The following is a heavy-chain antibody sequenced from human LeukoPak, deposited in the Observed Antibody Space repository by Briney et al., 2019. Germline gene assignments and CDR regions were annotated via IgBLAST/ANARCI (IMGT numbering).Heavy chain of an antibody. Sequence: GASVKVSCKASGYTFTSYGISWVRQAPGQGLEWMGWISAYNGNTNYAQKLQGRVTMTTDTSTSTAYMELRSLRSDDTAVYYCARDRIVVVTATPFDYWGQGTLSPSPQ. D-gene: IGHD2-21*02. CDR1: GYTFTSYG. V-gene: IGHV1-18*01. CDR2: ISAYNGNT. J-gene: IGHJ4*02. CDR3: ARDRIVVVTATPFDY.